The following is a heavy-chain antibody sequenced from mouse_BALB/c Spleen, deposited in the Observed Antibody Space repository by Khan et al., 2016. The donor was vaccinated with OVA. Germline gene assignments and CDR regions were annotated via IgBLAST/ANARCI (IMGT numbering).Heavy chain of an antibody. J-gene: IGHJ2*01. CDR2: INPHIGET. D-gene: IGHD1-1*01. CDR3: ARKNGSDLDY. Sequence: VQLQQSGPELVKPGASVKISCKASGYSFTGYFMNWVMQSHGKSLEWIGRINPHIGETLYNQKFKGKATLTVDESSRTVHMELRSLASEDSAVYYCARKNGSDLDYGGQGTTLTVSS. CDR1: GYSFTGYF. V-gene: IGHV1-20*02.